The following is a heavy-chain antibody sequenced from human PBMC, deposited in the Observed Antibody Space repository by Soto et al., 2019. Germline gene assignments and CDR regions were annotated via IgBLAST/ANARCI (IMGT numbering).Heavy chain of an antibody. Sequence: GESLKISCKGSGCSFASHWIGWVRQMPGRGLEWMGIIYPSDSDTRYSPSFQGQVTISADKSITTAYVQWSSLKASDTAMYYCARLRADCSGDTCYSYYFDYWGQGTLVTVSS. CDR3: ARLRADCSGDTCYSYYFDY. D-gene: IGHD2-15*01. V-gene: IGHV5-51*01. J-gene: IGHJ4*02. CDR1: GCSFASHW. CDR2: IYPSDSDT.